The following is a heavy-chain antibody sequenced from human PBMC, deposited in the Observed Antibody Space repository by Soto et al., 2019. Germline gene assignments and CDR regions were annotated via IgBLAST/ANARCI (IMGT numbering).Heavy chain of an antibody. CDR3: ARGVGIRYYNYHTDC. V-gene: IGHV4-61*01. J-gene: IGHJ6*02. CDR1: GYSVTSVMCY. Sequence: PPDTLSPPCPFSGYSVTSVMCYFLWLRPPPGKGLEWIGYIYYSGSADYNPSLGCRVTISIDTSKNQFSLKLTSVTAADTAVYYCARGVGIRYYNYHTDCRGQGNTDT. D-gene: IGHD3-10*01. CDR2: IYYSGSA.